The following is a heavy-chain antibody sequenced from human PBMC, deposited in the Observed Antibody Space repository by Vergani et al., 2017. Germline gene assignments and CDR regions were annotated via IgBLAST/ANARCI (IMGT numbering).Heavy chain of an antibody. D-gene: IGHD2-15*01. V-gene: IGHV3-30*02. Sequence: QVQLVQSGAEVKKPGASVKVSCKASGYTFSTYGMHWVRQAPGKGLEWVASIRSDESRRYYGDSMEGPFTISRDNSKNTLYLQMKSLRPEDTAVYYCAKEGGGYCSGVTCYPEYWGQGTLVIVSS. CDR1: GYTFSTYG. J-gene: IGHJ4*02. CDR3: AKEGGGYCSGVTCYPEY. CDR2: IRSDESRR.